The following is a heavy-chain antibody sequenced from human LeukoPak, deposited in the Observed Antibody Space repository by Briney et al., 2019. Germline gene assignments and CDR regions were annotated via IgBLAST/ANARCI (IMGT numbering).Heavy chain of an antibody. D-gene: IGHD3-10*01. CDR1: GGSISSGGYY. CDR2: IYYSGST. CDR3: ARSFGRETLHFDY. Sequence: SETLSLPCPVSGGSISSGGYYWSWIRPHPGKGLEWIGYIYYSGSTYYNPSLKSRVTISVDTSKNQFSLKLSSVTAADTAVYYCARSFGRETLHFDYWGQGTLVTVSS. V-gene: IGHV4-31*03. J-gene: IGHJ4*02.